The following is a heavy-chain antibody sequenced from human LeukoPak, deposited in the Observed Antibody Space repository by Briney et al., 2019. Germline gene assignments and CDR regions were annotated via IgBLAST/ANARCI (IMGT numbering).Heavy chain of an antibody. V-gene: IGHV4-4*02. CDR2: IHRAGRT. CDR3: GKTDIYFNPIDY. CDR1: GVSISSSEW. Sequence: GTLSLTCAVSGVSISSSEWWIWVRQPPGQGLEWIGEIHRAGRTRHNPSLKSRVTISMDYSKNQFSLKLTSVTAADTAIYYCGKTDIYFNPIDYWGPGSLVTVSS. J-gene: IGHJ4*02. D-gene: IGHD3-9*01.